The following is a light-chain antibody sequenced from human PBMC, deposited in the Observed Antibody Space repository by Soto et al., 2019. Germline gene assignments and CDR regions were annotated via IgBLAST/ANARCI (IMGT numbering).Light chain of an antibody. CDR3: QTWGTDFSVV. CDR2: LNSDGSH. V-gene: IGLV4-69*01. J-gene: IGLJ2*01. Sequence: QLVLTQSPSASASLGASVKLTCTLSSGHSNYAIAWHQQQPEKGPRYLMKLNSDGSHNKGDGIPDRFSGSSSGAERYLTISRLQSEDEADCYCQTWGTDFSVVFGGGTKLTVL. CDR1: SGHSNYA.